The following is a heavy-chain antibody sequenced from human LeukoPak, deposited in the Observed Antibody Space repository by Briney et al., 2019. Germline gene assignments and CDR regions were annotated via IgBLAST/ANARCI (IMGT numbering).Heavy chain of an antibody. Sequence: GEPLQISCKGSGYSFTSYWIGWVRQMPGKGLEWMGIIYPGDSDTRYSPSFQGQVTISADKSISTAYLQWSSLKASDTAMYYCARRDSLVDSYYFDYWGQGTLVTVSS. D-gene: IGHD1-26*01. CDR2: IYPGDSDT. CDR1: GYSFTSYW. V-gene: IGHV5-51*01. J-gene: IGHJ4*02. CDR3: ARRDSLVDSYYFDY.